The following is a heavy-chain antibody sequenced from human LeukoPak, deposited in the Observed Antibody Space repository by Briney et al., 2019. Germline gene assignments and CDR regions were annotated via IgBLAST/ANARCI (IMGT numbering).Heavy chain of an antibody. CDR3: ARGRIVVVPAATLSYWYFDL. CDR1: GGSFSGYY. J-gene: IGHJ2*01. D-gene: IGHD2-2*01. CDR2: IYYSGST. Sequence: PSETLSLTCAVYGGSFSGYYWSWIRQPPGKGLEWIGYIYYSGSTNYNPSLKSRVTISVDTSKNQFSLKLSSVTAADTAVYYCARGRIVVVPAATLSYWYFDLWGRGTLVTVSS. V-gene: IGHV4-59*01.